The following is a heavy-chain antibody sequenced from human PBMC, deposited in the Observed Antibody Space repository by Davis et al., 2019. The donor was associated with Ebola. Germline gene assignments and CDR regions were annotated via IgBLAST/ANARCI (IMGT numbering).Heavy chain of an antibody. D-gene: IGHD1-14*01. V-gene: IGHV3-66*04. CDR1: GFTVITKY. J-gene: IGHJ4*02. CDR3: ARRAEGD. CDR2: IYADGST. Sequence: GESLKISCAASGFTVITKYMSWVRQAPGKGLEWVSLIYADGSTYYADSVKGRFTISRDNSKNTLYLQMNSLNTEDTAVYYCARRAEGDWGQGTLVTVSS.